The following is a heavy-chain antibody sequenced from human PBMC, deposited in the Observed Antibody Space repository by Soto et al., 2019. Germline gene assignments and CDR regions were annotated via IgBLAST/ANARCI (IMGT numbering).Heavy chain of an antibody. Sequence: ASETLSLTCTVSGGSISSGDYYWSWIRQPPGKGLEWIGYIYYSGSTYYNPSLKSRVTISVDTSKNQFSLKLSSVTAADTAVYYCARDRIITFGGVISDAFDIWGQGTMVTVSS. CDR2: IYYSGST. D-gene: IGHD3-16*02. V-gene: IGHV4-30-4*01. CDR1: GGSISSGDYY. J-gene: IGHJ3*02. CDR3: ARDRIITFGGVISDAFDI.